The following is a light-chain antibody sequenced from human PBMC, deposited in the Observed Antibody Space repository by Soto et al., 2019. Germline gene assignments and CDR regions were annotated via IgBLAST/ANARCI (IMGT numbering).Light chain of an antibody. J-gene: IGKJ1*01. CDR1: QSVSSY. CDR2: DAS. CDR3: EHRSSGPGT. Sequence: EIVLTQSPATLSLSPGERATLSCRASQSVSSYLAWYQHQVGQAPRLLIYDASNRATGIPARFSGSGSGTVFTLTISSLEPEDFAVYYCEHRSSGPGTFGQGTKVEIK. V-gene: IGKV3-11*01.